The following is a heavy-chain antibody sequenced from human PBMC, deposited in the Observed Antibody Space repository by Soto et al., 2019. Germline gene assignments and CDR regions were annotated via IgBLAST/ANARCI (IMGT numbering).Heavy chain of an antibody. CDR1: GFSLSSYG. Sequence: GCSLRLACAASGFSLSSYGMHWVRQAPGKGLEWVAVIWYDGSNKYYADSVKGRFTISRDNSKNTLYLQMNSLRAEDTAVYYCARDSPPYCTNGVCPHNWFDPWGQGTLVTVYS. CDR2: IWYDGSNK. J-gene: IGHJ5*02. V-gene: IGHV3-33*01. CDR3: ARDSPPYCTNGVCPHNWFDP. D-gene: IGHD2-8*01.